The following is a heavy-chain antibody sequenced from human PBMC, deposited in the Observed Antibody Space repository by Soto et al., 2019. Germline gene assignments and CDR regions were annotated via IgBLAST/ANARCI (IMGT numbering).Heavy chain of an antibody. CDR3: AKGRNRYCSGGSCSFDY. CDR1: GFTFSSYA. Sequence: EVQLLESGGGSVQPGGSLRLSCAASGFTFSSYAMSWVRQAPGKGLEWVSAISGSGGSTYYADSVKGRFTISRDNSKNTLYLQMNSLRAEDTAVYYCAKGRNRYCSGGSCSFDYWGQGTLVTVSS. D-gene: IGHD2-15*01. CDR2: ISGSGGST. J-gene: IGHJ4*02. V-gene: IGHV3-23*01.